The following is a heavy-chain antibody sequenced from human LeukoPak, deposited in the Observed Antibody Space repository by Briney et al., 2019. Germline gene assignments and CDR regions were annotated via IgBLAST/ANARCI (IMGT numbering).Heavy chain of an antibody. D-gene: IGHD6-19*01. CDR1: GFSFISYG. CDR2: ISDDGRNK. Sequence: PGGSLRLSCAASGFSFISYGMHWVRQAPGKGLEWVGVISDDGRNKKYADSVKGRFTISRDNSKDTLYLQMNSLRAEDTAVYYCAKDSSAVAANWFDPWGQGTLVTVSS. J-gene: IGHJ5*02. V-gene: IGHV3-30*18. CDR3: AKDSSAVAANWFDP.